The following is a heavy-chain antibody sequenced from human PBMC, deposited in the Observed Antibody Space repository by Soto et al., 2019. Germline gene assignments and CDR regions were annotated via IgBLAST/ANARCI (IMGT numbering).Heavy chain of an antibody. CDR3: ARGVEMATMSSPHFDY. J-gene: IGHJ4*02. CDR1: GYTFTSYY. D-gene: IGHD2-21*01. V-gene: IGHV1-46*01. Sequence: ASVKVSCKASGYTFTSYYMHWVRQAPGQGLEWMGIINPSGGSTSYAQKFQGRVTMTRDTSTSTVYMELSSLRSEDTAVYYCARGVEMATMSSPHFDYWGQGTLVTVSS. CDR2: INPSGGST.